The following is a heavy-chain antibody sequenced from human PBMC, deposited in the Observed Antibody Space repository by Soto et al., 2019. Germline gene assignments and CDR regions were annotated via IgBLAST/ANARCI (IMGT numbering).Heavy chain of an antibody. V-gene: IGHV1-69*12. CDR3: ATTEMGNYYYGLDV. Sequence: QVQLVQSGAEVKKPGSSVKVSCKASGGTFSRYAITWVRQAPGQGLEWMGGIIPIFGTANYAQKFQGRVTITADESTGTAYRELSSLRSEDTAVFDWATTEMGNYYYGLDVWGQGTTVTVSS. CDR2: IIPIFGTA. J-gene: IGHJ6*02. D-gene: IGHD7-27*01. CDR1: GGTFSRYA.